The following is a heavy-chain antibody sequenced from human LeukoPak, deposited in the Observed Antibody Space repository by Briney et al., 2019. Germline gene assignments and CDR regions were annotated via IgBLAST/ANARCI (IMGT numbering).Heavy chain of an antibody. CDR2: IYYSGST. V-gene: IGHV4-31*03. Sequence: SETLSLTRTVSGGSISSGGYYWSWIRQHPGKGLEWIGYIYYSGSTYYNPSLKSRVTISVDTSKNQFSLKLSSVTAADTAVYYCATKETYYYDSSGYYSSWGQGTLVTVSS. CDR3: ATKETYYYDSSGYYSS. CDR1: GGSISSGGYY. D-gene: IGHD3-22*01. J-gene: IGHJ5*02.